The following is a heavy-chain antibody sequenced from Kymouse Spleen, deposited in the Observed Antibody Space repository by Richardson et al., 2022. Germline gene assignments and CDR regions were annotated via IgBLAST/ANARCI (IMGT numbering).Heavy chain of an antibody. CDR3: ARGGAGTYHGDYYYYYGMDV. CDR1: GGSFSGYY. Sequence: QVQLQQWGAGLLKPSETLSLTCAVYGGSFSGYYWSWIRQPPGKGLEWIGEINHSGSTNYNPSLKSRVTISVDTSKNQFSLKLSSVTAADTAVYYCARGGAGTYHGDYYYYYGMDVWGQGTTVTVSS. V-gene: IGHV4-34*01. CDR2: INHSGST. J-gene: IGHJ6*02. D-gene: IGHD1-1*01,IGHD1-20*01,IGHD1-7*01.